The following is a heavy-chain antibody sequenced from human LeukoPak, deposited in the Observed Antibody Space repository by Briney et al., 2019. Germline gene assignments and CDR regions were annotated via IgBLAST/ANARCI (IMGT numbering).Heavy chain of an antibody. CDR1: GYTFTSYG. CDR2: ISAYNGNT. Sequence: EASVKVSCKASGYTFTSYGISWVRQAPGQGLEWMGWISAYNGNTNYAQKLQGRVTMTTDTSTSTAYMELRSLRSDDTAVYYCARVTYSSSWYLRGPSSMDWFDPWGQGTLVTVSS. CDR3: ARVTYSSSWYLRGPSSMDWFDP. V-gene: IGHV1-18*01. J-gene: IGHJ5*02. D-gene: IGHD6-13*01.